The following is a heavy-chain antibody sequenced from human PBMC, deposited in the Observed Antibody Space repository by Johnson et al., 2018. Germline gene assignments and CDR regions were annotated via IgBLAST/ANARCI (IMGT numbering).Heavy chain of an antibody. V-gene: IGHV3-23*04. J-gene: IGHJ6*03. D-gene: IGHD6-6*01. CDR1: GFTFSSYA. CDR3: AKDRAARPLVYYYMDV. CDR2: ISGSGDGT. Sequence: VQLVESEGGLVQPGGSLRLSCAASGFTFSSYAMSWVRQAPGKWLEWVSTISGSGDGTYSADSVKGRFTISRDNSKNTLYLQMNSLRAEDTAVYYCAKDRAARPLVYYYMDVWGKGTTVIVSS.